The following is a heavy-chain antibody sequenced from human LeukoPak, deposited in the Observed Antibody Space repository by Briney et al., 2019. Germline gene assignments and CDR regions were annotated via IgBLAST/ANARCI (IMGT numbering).Heavy chain of an antibody. CDR1: GFTFTSSA. D-gene: IGHD1-26*01. Sequence: ASVKVSCKASGFTFTSSAVQWVRQARGQRLEWIGWIVVGSGNTNYAQKFQERVTITRDMSTSTAYMELSSLRSEDTAVYYCAADSFAGGGYYIAFDIWGQGTMVTVSS. CDR3: AADSFAGGGYYIAFDI. J-gene: IGHJ3*02. V-gene: IGHV1-58*01. CDR2: IVVGSGNT.